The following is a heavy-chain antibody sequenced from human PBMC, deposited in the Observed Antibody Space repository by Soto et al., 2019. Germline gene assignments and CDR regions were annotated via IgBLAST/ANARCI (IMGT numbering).Heavy chain of an antibody. J-gene: IGHJ5*02. Sequence: QVQLVQSGAEVKKPGSSVKVSCQASGGTFSSYAISWVRQAPGQGLEWMGGIIPIFGTANYAQKFQGRVTITADESTTTAYMGRSSRRDEDTAVYYRQTEERTSGAGWFDPSGQGTLVTVSS. V-gene: IGHV1-69*01. D-gene: IGHD1-1*01. CDR2: IIPIFGTA. CDR3: QTEERTSGAGWFDP. CDR1: GGTFSSYA.